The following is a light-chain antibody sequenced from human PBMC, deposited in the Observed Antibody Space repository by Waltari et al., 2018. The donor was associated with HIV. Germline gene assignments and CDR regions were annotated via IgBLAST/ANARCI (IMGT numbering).Light chain of an antibody. Sequence: DIQMTQSPSSLSAFVVDRVIITCRASQEISSYLNWYQQKPGKAPRLLIYAASSLQSGVPSRFSGRGSGTEFTLTINSLQPEDFATYYCQQSYKTPETFGQGTKVETK. V-gene: IGKV1-39*01. CDR1: QEISSY. CDR3: QQSYKTPET. J-gene: IGKJ1*01. CDR2: AAS.